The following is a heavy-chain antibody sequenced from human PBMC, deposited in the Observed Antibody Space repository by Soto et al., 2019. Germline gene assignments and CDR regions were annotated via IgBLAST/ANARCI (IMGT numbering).Heavy chain of an antibody. J-gene: IGHJ6*02. D-gene: IGHD3-3*01. V-gene: IGHV1-69*13. CDR3: ARGTIFGVAPWYYYGMDV. CDR2: IIPIFGTA. Sequence: SVKVSCKASGGTFSSYAISWVRQAPGQGLEWMGGIIPIFGTANYARKFQGRVTITADESTSTAYMELSSLRSEDTAVYYCARGTIFGVAPWYYYGMDVWGQGTTVTVS. CDR1: GGTFSSYA.